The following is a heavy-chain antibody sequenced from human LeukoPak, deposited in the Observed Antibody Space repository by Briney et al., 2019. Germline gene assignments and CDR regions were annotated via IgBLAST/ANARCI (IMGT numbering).Heavy chain of an antibody. V-gene: IGHV1-8*03. Sequence: AASVKVSCKASGYTFTSYGISWVRQAPGQGLEWMGWMNPSSGNTGYAQKFQGRVTITRNTSISTAYMELSILKSEDTAVYYCARVIVVVPGTKVWFDPWGQGTLVTVSS. J-gene: IGHJ5*02. CDR1: GYTFTSYG. CDR3: ARVIVVVPGTKVWFDP. CDR2: MNPSSGNT. D-gene: IGHD2-2*01.